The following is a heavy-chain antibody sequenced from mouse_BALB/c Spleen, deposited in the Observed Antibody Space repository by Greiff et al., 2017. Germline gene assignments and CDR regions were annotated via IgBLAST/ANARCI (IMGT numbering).Heavy chain of an antibody. D-gene: IGHD1-1*01. Sequence: VKLQESGPGLVQPSQSLSITCTVSGFSLTSYGVHWVRQSPGKGLEWLGVIWSGGSTDYNAAFISRLSISKDNSKSQVFFKMNSLQANDTAIYYCARRDGSSYGGYFDVWGAGTTVTVSS. V-gene: IGHV2-2*02. CDR2: IWSGGST. J-gene: IGHJ1*01. CDR3: ARRDGSSYGGYFDV. CDR1: GFSLTSYG.